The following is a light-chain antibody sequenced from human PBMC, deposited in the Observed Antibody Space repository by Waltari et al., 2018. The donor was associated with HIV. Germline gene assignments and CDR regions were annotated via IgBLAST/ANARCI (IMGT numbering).Light chain of an antibody. J-gene: IGLJ1*01. CDR2: GNT. V-gene: IGLV1-40*01. CDR1: SSNIGAGYD. Sequence: SVLTHPPSVSGAPGPRVTISCTGNSSNIGAGYDVHWYQQLPGTAPKLLIPGNTNRHSGIPDRFSGSRSGTSASLAITGLQAEDEADYYCQSFDSRLSGFYVFGTGTKVTVL. CDR3: QSFDSRLSGFYV.